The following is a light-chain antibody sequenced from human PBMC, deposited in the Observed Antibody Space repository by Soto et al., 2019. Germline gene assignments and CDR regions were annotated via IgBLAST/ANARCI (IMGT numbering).Light chain of an antibody. CDR1: QSIGSN. CDR3: QQYNNWYT. V-gene: IGKV3-15*01. CDR2: GAS. J-gene: IGKJ2*01. Sequence: EIVMTQSPATLSVSPGERATLSCRASQSIGSNLAWYQQKVGQAPRLLIYGASTRATGIPARFSGSGSGTEFTLTISSLQSEDFAVYYCQQYNNWYTFGQGTTLEIK.